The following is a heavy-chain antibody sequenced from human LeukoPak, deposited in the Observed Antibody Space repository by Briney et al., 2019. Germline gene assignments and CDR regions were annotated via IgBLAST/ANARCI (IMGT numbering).Heavy chain of an antibody. V-gene: IGHV3-21*01. D-gene: IGHD3-3*01. CDR3: ARDVTIFARTHFDY. J-gene: IGHJ4*02. CDR1: GFTFSSYS. Sequence: GGTLRLSCAASGFTFSSYSMNWVCQAPGKGLEWVSSISSSSSYIYYADSVKGRFTISRDNAKNSLYLQMNSLRAEDTAVYYCARDVTIFARTHFDYWGQGTLVTVSS. CDR2: ISSSSSYI.